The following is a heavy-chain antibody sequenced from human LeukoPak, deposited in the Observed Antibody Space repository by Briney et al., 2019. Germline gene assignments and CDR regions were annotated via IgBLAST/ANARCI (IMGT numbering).Heavy chain of an antibody. Sequence: GGSLRLSCVASRFTFSSHAMSWVRQAPGKGLEWVSTISATGGNSYYADSVKGRFTFSRDNSRNTLDLQMDSLRPEDTAVYYCSRNPYSDGSHWFDPWGQGTLVTVSA. CDR1: RFTFSSHA. CDR2: ISATGGNS. CDR3: SRNPYSDGSHWFDP. V-gene: IGHV3-23*01. D-gene: IGHD5-24*01. J-gene: IGHJ5*02.